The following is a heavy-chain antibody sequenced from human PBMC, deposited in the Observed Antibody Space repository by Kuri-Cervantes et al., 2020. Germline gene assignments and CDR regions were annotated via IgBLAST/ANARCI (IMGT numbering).Heavy chain of an antibody. CDR2: IYHSGST. CDR1: GYSISSGYY. D-gene: IGHD2-2*01. J-gene: IGHJ5*02. Sequence: SETLSLTCTVSGYSISSGYYWGWIRQPPGKGLEWIGSIYHSGSTYYNPSLKSRVTISVDTSKNQFSLKLSSVTAADTAVYYCARGGKIVVVPAAMSGVWFDPWGQGTLVTVSS. CDR3: ARGGKIVVVPAAMSGVWFDP. V-gene: IGHV4-38-2*02.